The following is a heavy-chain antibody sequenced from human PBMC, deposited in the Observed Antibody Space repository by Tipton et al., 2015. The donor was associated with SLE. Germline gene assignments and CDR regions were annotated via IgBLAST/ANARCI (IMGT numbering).Heavy chain of an antibody. J-gene: IGHJ4*02. CDR2: IKEDGSQN. V-gene: IGHV3-7*01. CDR3: ARDHGDTSVDC. D-gene: IGHD4-17*01. Sequence: SLRLSCAASGFPFSTYWMSWVRQAPGKGLEWVANIKEDGSQNYYVGSVKGRFIISRDNAKNLLYLQMNSLRAEDTAVYYCARDHGDTSVDCWGQGTLVTVSS. CDR1: GFPFSTYW.